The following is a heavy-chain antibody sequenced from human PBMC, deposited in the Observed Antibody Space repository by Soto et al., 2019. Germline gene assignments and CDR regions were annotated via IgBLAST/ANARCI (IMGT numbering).Heavy chain of an antibody. V-gene: IGHV1-58*01. J-gene: IGHJ6*02. CDR2: IVVGSGNT. Sequence: RLEWIGWIVVGSGNTNYAQKFQERVTITRDMSTSTAYMELSSLRSEDTAVYYCAADPEFLGLQQYGMDVWGQGSTVTVSS. D-gene: IGHD6-13*01. CDR3: AADPEFLGLQQYGMDV.